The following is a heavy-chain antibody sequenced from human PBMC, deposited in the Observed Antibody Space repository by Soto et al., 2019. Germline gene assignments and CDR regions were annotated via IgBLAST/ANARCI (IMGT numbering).Heavy chain of an antibody. D-gene: IGHD2-2*01. V-gene: IGHV3-21*01. Sequence: GGPLRLSCAASGFTFSSYSMNWVHQAPGKGLEWVSSISSSSSYIYYADSVKGRFTISRDNAKNSLYLQMNSLRAEDTAVYYCARDIPCSSTSCYESFGQYYYYMDVWGKGTTSTVPS. CDR1: GFTFSSYS. J-gene: IGHJ6*03. CDR2: ISSSSSYI. CDR3: ARDIPCSSTSCYESFGQYYYYMDV.